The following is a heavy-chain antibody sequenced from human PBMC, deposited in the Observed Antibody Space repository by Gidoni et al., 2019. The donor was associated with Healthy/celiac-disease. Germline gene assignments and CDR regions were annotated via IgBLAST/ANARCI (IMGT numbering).Heavy chain of an antibody. J-gene: IGHJ6*02. D-gene: IGHD2-2*01. CDR1: GFTFSSNG. Sequence: QVQLVESGGGVVQPGRSVRLSCAASGFTFSSNGMHWVRQAPGKGLVWVAVIWYDGSNKYYADSVKGRFTISRDNSKNTLYLQMNSLRAEDTAVYYCARDGSNCSSTSCPREAYYYYGMDVWGQGTTVTVSS. CDR2: IWYDGSNK. V-gene: IGHV3-33*01. CDR3: ARDGSNCSSTSCPREAYYYYGMDV.